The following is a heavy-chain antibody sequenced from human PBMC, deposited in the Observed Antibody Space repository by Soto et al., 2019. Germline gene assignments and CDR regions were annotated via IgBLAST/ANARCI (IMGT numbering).Heavy chain of an antibody. V-gene: IGHV1-18*01. J-gene: IGHJ5*02. CDR2: ISAYNGNT. D-gene: IGHD3-22*01. CDR3: ARGYYDSSGYYYKDWAFDP. Sequence: ASVKVSCKASGYTFTSYGISWVRQAPGQGLEWMGWISAYNGNTNYAQKLQGRVTMTTDTSTSTAYMELRSLRSDDTAVYYCARGYYDSSGYYYKDWAFDPWGQGTLVTGSS. CDR1: GYTFTSYG.